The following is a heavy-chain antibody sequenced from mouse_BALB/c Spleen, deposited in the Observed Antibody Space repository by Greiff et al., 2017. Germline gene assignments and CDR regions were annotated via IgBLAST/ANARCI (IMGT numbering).Heavy chain of an antibody. CDR1: GYSITSDYA. CDR2: ISYSGST. J-gene: IGHJ3*01. Sequence: VQLQQSGPGLVKPSQSLSLTCTVTGYSITSDYAWNWIRQFPGNKLEWMGYISYSGSTSYNPSLKSRISITRDTSKNQFFLQLNSVTTEDTATYYCARSTDYDPFWFAYWGQGTLVTVSA. CDR3: ARSTDYDPFWFAY. V-gene: IGHV3-2*02. D-gene: IGHD2-4*01.